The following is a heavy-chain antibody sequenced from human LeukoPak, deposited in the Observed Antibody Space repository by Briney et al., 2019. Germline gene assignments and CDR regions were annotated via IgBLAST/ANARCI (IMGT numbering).Heavy chain of an antibody. V-gene: IGHV1-18*01. CDR2: ISAYNGDT. J-gene: IGHJ4*02. D-gene: IGHD3-10*01. CDR1: GYTFNSYG. CDR3: ARYMVRGDPFDY. Sequence: ASVKVSCKASGYTFNSYGISWVRQAPGQGLEWMGWISAYNGDTNYAQKLQGRVTMTTDTSTSTAYMELRSLRSDDTAVYYCARYMVRGDPFDYWGQGTLVTVSS.